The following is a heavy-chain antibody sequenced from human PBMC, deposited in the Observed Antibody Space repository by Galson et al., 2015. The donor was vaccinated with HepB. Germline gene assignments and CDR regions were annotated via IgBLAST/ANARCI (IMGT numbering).Heavy chain of an antibody. D-gene: IGHD2-21*01. V-gene: IGHV1-18*01. CDR2: ISNYNGNT. J-gene: IGHJ6*03. CDR1: GYTFANYG. Sequence: SVKVSCKASGYTFANYGINWVRQAPGQGLEWMGWISNYNGNTNSVQKIQGRVTMTTDTSTNTAYMELRSLRSDDTAVYYCARVIYNFYMDVWGKGTTVTVSS. CDR3: ARVIYNFYMDV.